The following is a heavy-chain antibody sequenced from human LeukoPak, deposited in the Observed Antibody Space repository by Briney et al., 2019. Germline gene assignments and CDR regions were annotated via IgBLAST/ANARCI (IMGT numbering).Heavy chain of an antibody. D-gene: IGHD3-10*01. CDR2: INPNSGGT. Sequence: ASVKVTCEASAYTFTGYYMYWVRQAPAQGLEWMGWINPNSGGTNYAQKFQGRVTMTRDTSISTAYMELSRLRSDDTAVYYCARRGAVTVSEYFQHWGQGTLVTVSS. CDR3: ARRGAVTVSEYFQH. J-gene: IGHJ1*01. V-gene: IGHV1-2*02. CDR1: AYTFTGYY.